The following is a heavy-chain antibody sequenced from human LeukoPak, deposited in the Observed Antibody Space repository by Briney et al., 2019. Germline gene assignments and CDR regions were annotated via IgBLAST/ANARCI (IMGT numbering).Heavy chain of an antibody. Sequence: SGGSLRLSCAASGFTFSSYGMSWVRQAPGKGLEWVSAISGSGGSTYYADSVKGRFTISRDNSKNTLYLQMNSLRAEDTAVYYCAKGFAAMIFYMDVWGKGTTVTVSS. V-gene: IGHV3-23*01. CDR3: AKGFAAMIFYMDV. CDR2: ISGSGGST. CDR1: GFTFSSYG. J-gene: IGHJ6*03. D-gene: IGHD3/OR15-3a*01.